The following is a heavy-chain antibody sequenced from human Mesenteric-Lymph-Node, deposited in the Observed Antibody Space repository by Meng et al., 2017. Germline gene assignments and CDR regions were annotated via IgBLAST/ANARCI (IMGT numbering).Heavy chain of an antibody. J-gene: IGHJ4*02. V-gene: IGHV4-34*12. CDR1: GGSLSGAY. Sequence: QVKLHEGGEGLLKPPETLSLTCAVNGGSLSGAYWNWIRQPPGKGLEWIGEIIHGGSPSYNPSLKSRVTISIDTSKNQLSLMLSSVTAADTAVYYCARRPTGIDYWGQGTLVTVSS. D-gene: IGHD2-8*02. CDR3: ARRPTGIDY. CDR2: IIHGGSP.